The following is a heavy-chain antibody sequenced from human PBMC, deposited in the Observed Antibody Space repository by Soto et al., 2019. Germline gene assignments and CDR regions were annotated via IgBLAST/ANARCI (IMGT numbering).Heavy chain of an antibody. D-gene: IGHD6-19*01. CDR3: ALPISVTETFDY. Sequence: DSAKVSCKASGYSFTGYQMYWVRQAPGQGLEWMGWISPNSGHTNYAQKFQGRVTVTSDTAIRTVYMELSRLRSDDTAVYYCALPISVTETFDYWG. J-gene: IGHJ4*01. CDR2: ISPNSGHT. CDR1: GYSFTGYQ. V-gene: IGHV1-2*02.